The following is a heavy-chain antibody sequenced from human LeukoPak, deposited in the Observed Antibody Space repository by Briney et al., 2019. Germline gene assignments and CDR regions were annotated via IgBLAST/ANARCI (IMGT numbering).Heavy chain of an antibody. Sequence: AGSLRLSCAASGFTFSSHAMCWVRQATGRGLEWVSSIDISGDNAHYADSVKGRFTISRDNSKNTLYLQMDSLRAEDSAVYYCANEVRPNDYWGQGTLVTVSS. CDR2: IDISGDNA. D-gene: IGHD2-2*01. CDR1: GFTFSSHA. V-gene: IGHV3-23*01. CDR3: ANEVRPNDY. J-gene: IGHJ4*02.